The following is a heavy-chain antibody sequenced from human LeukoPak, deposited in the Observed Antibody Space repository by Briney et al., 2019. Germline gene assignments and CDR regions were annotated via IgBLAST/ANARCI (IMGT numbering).Heavy chain of an antibody. D-gene: IGHD3-10*01. CDR1: GYTFTGYY. CDR3: AGVWFGELSNFDY. Sequence: ASVKVSCKASGYTFTGYYIHWVRQAPGQGLEWMGWTNPDSGGTNYAQKFQGRVTMTRDTSISTAYMELSRLRSDDTAVYYCAGVWFGELSNFDYWGQGTLVTVSS. CDR2: TNPDSGGT. V-gene: IGHV1-2*02. J-gene: IGHJ4*02.